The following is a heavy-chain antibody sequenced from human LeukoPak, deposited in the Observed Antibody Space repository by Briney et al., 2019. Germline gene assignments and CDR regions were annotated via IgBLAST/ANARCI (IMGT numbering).Heavy chain of an antibody. D-gene: IGHD3-10*01. J-gene: IGHJ3*02. V-gene: IGHV4-4*02. CDR3: ASVRGIIPLDAFDI. CDR1: GCSISSTIW. Sequence: SGTLSLTCAVSGCSISSTIWWSWVRQPPGKGLEWIGEIYHSGSTNSNPSLKSRVTISVDKPKNQFSLKLSSVTAADTAVYYCASVRGIIPLDAFDIWGLGTMVTVSS. CDR2: IYHSGST.